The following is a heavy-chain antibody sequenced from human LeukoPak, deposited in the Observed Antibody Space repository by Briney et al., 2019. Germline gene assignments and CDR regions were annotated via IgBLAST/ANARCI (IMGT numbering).Heavy chain of an antibody. CDR3: ARELNSGYGTFDY. V-gene: IGHV1-69*04. CDR2: IIPILGIA. Sequence: ASVKVSCKASGGTFSSYAISWVRQAPGQGLEWMGRIIPILGIANYAQKFQGRVTITADKSTSTAYMELSSLRSEDTAVYYCARELNSGYGTFDYWGQGTLVTVSS. D-gene: IGHD5-12*01. CDR1: GGTFSSYA. J-gene: IGHJ4*02.